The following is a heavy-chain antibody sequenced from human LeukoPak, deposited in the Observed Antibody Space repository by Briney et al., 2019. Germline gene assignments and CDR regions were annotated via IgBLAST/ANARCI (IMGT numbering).Heavy chain of an antibody. CDR1: GGSINNGGYY. D-gene: IGHD5-24*01. J-gene: IGHJ4*02. Sequence: SETLSLTCTVSGGSINNGGYYGRWIRQHPGKGLEWIGYIYYSGRFYYNPSLRRRDPITVDTPKNHFSVKLLSVTPADTPVFFCARNRDGYNSCDYWGQGTLVTVSS. V-gene: IGHV4-31*03. CDR2: IYYSGRF. CDR3: ARNRDGYNSCDY.